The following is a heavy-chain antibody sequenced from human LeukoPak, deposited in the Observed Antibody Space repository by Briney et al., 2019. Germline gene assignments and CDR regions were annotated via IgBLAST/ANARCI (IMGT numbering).Heavy chain of an antibody. V-gene: IGHV3-30*03. J-gene: IGHJ4*02. D-gene: IGHD6-19*01. CDR1: GSTFSSYG. Sequence: GRSLRLSCAASGSTFSSYGMHWVRQAPGKGLGWVAVISYDGSNKYYADSVKGRFTISRDNAKNSLYLQMNSLRDEDTAVYYCARDYRSSSGWTVDYWGQGTLVTVSS. CDR2: ISYDGSNK. CDR3: ARDYRSSSGWTVDY.